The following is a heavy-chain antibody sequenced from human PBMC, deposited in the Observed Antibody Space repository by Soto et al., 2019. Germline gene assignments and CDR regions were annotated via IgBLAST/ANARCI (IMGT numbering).Heavy chain of an antibody. D-gene: IGHD6-19*01. Sequence: QVQLQQWGAGLLKPSETLSLTCAVYGGSFSGYYWSWIRQPPGKGLEWIGEINHSGSTNYNPSLTSRVTISVDTAKNQFSLKLSSVTAADTAVYYCARNRKVSSGRAGGPGVAFDYWGQGTLVTVSS. CDR2: INHSGST. CDR1: GGSFSGYY. J-gene: IGHJ4*02. V-gene: IGHV4-34*01. CDR3: ARNRKVSSGRAGGPGVAFDY.